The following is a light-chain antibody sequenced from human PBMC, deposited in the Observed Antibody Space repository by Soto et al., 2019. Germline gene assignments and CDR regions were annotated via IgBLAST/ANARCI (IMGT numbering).Light chain of an antibody. CDR3: QQYDVSPIT. Sequence: EIVMTQSPATLSVSPGERATLSCRASQSVSSNLAWYQQTPGQAPRLLIYGASSRATGIPDRFSGSGSGTDFILTISRLEPEDFAVYFCQQYDVSPITFGLGTRLEIK. J-gene: IGKJ5*01. CDR2: GAS. CDR1: QSVSSN. V-gene: IGKV3D-15*01.